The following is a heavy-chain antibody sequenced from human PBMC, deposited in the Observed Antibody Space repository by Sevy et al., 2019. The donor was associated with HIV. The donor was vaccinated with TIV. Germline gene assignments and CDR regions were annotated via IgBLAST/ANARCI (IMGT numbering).Heavy chain of an antibody. D-gene: IGHD1-26*01. CDR1: GFSLDDYA. CDR2: ISWSSGSI. Sequence: GGSLRLSCAASGFSLDDYAMHWVRQSSGKGLEWVAGISWSSGSIGYADSVKGRFTISRDNARNTLYLQMNNMRSEETALYYCARDIGAGSNSETSSPPFFFYYFDSWGQGTLVTVSS. CDR3: ARDIGAGSNSETSSPPFFFYYFDS. J-gene: IGHJ4*02. V-gene: IGHV3-9*01.